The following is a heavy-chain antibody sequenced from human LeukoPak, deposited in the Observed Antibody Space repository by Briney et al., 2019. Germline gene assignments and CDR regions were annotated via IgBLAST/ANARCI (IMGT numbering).Heavy chain of an antibody. D-gene: IGHD1-26*01. CDR3: ARDKIVGATHFDY. CDR1: GFTFSTYW. Sequence: GGSLRLSCAASGFTFSTYWMSWVRQAPGKGLEWVANIQQGGSETYYVDSVKGRFTISRDNAKNSLYLQMNSLRAEDTAVYYCARDKIVGATHFDYWGQGTLVTVSS. J-gene: IGHJ4*02. V-gene: IGHV3-7*01. CDR2: IQQGGSET.